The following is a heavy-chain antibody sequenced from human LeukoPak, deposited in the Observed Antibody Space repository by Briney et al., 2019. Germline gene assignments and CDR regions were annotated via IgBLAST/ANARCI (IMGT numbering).Heavy chain of an antibody. D-gene: IGHD6-13*01. Sequence: SETLSLTCTVSGGSITNYYWSWIRQPPGKGRESIGYIYYTGSTNYNPSLRSRVTISVDTSKNQLSLKLTSVTPADTAVYYCARKAAAGIPPLYNWFDPWGQGTLVTVSA. V-gene: IGHV4-59*01. J-gene: IGHJ5*02. CDR1: GGSITNYY. CDR3: ARKAAAGIPPLYNWFDP. CDR2: IYYTGST.